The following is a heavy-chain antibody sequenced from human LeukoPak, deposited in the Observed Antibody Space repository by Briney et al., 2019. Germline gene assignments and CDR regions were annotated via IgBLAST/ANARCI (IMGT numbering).Heavy chain of an antibody. Sequence: GGSLRLSCAASGFTFSSYAMSWVRQAPGKGLEWEANIKQDGSEKYYVDSVKGRFTISRDNAKNSLYLQMNSLRAEDTAVYYCARDLYRIVVVPHYFDYWGQGTLVTVSS. CDR2: IKQDGSEK. V-gene: IGHV3-7*01. CDR1: GFTFSSYA. J-gene: IGHJ4*02. D-gene: IGHD3-22*01. CDR3: ARDLYRIVVVPHYFDY.